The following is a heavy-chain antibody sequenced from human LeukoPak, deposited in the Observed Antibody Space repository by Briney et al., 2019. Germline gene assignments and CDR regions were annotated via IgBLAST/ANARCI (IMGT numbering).Heavy chain of an antibody. CDR3: ARGLDITMIVVPYGY. D-gene: IGHD3-22*01. CDR1: GYTLIDYY. CDR2: ISAYNGNT. J-gene: IGHJ4*02. V-gene: IGHV1-18*04. Sequence: ASVKVSCKASGYTLIDYYMHWVRQAPGQGLEWMGWISAYNGNTNYAQKLQGRVTMTTDTSTSTAYMELRSLRSDDTAVYYCARGLDITMIVVPYGYWGQGTLVTVSS.